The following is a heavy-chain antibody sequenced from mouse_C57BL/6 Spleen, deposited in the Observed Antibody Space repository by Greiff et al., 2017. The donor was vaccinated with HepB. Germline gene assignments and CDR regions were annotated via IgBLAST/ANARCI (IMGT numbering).Heavy chain of an antibody. CDR2: ISSGSSTI. J-gene: IGHJ2*01. Sequence: EVQLVESGGGLVKPGGSLKLSCAASGFTFSDYGMHWVRQAPEKGLEWVAYISSGSSTIYYADTVKGRFTISRDNAKNTLFLQMTSLRSEDTAMYYCARGGRTARAIFDYWGQSTTLTVSS. D-gene: IGHD3-1*01. CDR3: ARGGRTARAIFDY. V-gene: IGHV5-17*01. CDR1: GFTFSDYG.